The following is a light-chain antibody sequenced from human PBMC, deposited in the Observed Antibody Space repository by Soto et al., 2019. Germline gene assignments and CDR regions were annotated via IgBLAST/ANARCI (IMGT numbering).Light chain of an antibody. V-gene: IGLV3-1*01. CDR3: QAWDSSTGV. J-gene: IGLJ1*01. CDR1: KLGDKY. CDR2: RND. Sequence: SYELTQPPSVSVSPGQTASIACSGDKLGDKYVCWYQQKPGQSPVLVIYRNDKRPSGIPERFSGSNSGNTATLTISGTQAMDEADYYCQAWDSSTGVFGTGTKVTVL.